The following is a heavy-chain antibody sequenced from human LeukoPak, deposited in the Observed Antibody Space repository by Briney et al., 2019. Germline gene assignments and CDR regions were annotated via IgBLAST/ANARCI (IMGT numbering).Heavy chain of an antibody. Sequence: GASVTVSCKASGYTFTSYYMHWVRQAPGQGLEWMGIINPSGGSTSYAQKFQGRVTMTRDMSTSTVYMELSSLRSEDTAVYYCARESLAAAGMSANFDYWGQGTLVTVSS. CDR3: ARESLAAAGMSANFDY. J-gene: IGHJ4*02. CDR1: GYTFTSYY. D-gene: IGHD6-13*01. V-gene: IGHV1-46*01. CDR2: INPSGGST.